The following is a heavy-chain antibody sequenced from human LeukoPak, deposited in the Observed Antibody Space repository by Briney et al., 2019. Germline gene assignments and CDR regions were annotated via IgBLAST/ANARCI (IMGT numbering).Heavy chain of an antibody. J-gene: IGHJ6*02. CDR1: GFTFSSYS. D-gene: IGHD4-11*01. CDR3: ARSYDYSWVYYYYGMDV. Sequence: KAGGSLRLSCAASGFTFSSYSMTWVRQAPGKGLEWVSSISSSSSYIYYADSVKGRFTISRDNAKNSLYLQMNSLRAEDTAVYYCARSYDYSWVYYYYGMDVWGQGTTVTVSS. V-gene: IGHV3-21*01. CDR2: ISSSSSYI.